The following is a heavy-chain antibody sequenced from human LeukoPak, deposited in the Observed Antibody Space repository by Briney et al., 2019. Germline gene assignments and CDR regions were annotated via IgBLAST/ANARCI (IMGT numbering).Heavy chain of an antibody. CDR3: ARHAPPRVLLWFGESHPFDP. CDR2: IYYSGST. J-gene: IGHJ5*02. V-gene: IGHV4-39*01. D-gene: IGHD3-10*01. CDR1: GGSISSSSYY. Sequence: SETLSLTCTVSGGSISSSSYYWGWIRQPPGKGLEWIGSIYYSGSTYYNPSLKSRVTISVDTSKNQFSLKLSSVTAADTAVYYCARHAPPRVLLWFGESHPFDPWGQGTLVTVSS.